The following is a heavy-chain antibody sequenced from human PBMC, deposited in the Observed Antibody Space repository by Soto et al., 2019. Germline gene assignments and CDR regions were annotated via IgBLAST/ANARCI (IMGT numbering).Heavy chain of an antibody. V-gene: IGHV3-23*01. CDR3: ANGIGSSSWYGDAFDI. CDR1: GFTFSSYA. Sequence: GGSLRLSCAASGFTFSSYAMGWVSQAPGKGLEWVSAISGSGGSTYYADSVKGRFTISRNNSKNTLYLQMNSLRAEDTAVYYCANGIGSSSWYGDAFDIWGQGTMVTVSS. CDR2: ISGSGGST. J-gene: IGHJ3*02. D-gene: IGHD6-13*01.